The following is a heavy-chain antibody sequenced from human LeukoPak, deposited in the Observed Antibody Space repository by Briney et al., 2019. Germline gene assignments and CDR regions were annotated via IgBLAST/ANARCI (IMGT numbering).Heavy chain of an antibody. Sequence: PGGSLRLSCATSGLTFSYYWMNWVRQAPGKGLEWVSVIYSGGSTYYADSVKGRFTISRDNSKNTLYLQMNSLRAEDTAVYYCAMNLVVAYNWFDPWGQGTLVTVSS. J-gene: IGHJ5*02. CDR3: AMNLVVAYNWFDP. CDR2: IYSGGST. V-gene: IGHV3-66*01. D-gene: IGHD2-15*01. CDR1: GLTFSYYW.